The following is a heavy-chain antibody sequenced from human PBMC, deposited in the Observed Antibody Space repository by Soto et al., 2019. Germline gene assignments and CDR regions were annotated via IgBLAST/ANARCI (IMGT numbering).Heavy chain of an antibody. Sequence: SETLSLTCAVYGGSFSGYYLSWIRQPPGKGLEWIGEINHSGSTNYNPSLKSRVTISVDTSKNQFSLKLSSVTAADTAVYYCAKLGYYYYMDVWGKGTTVTVSS. D-gene: IGHD3-16*01. CDR1: GGSFSGYY. V-gene: IGHV4-34*01. CDR3: AKLGYYYYMDV. J-gene: IGHJ6*03. CDR2: INHSGST.